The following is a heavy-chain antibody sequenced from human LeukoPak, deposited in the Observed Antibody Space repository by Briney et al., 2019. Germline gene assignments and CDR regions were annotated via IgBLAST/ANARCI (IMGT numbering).Heavy chain of an antibody. D-gene: IGHD6-6*01. V-gene: IGHV4-39*01. CDR3: ARLATWASSPVFDY. J-gene: IGHJ4*02. Sequence: PSETLSLTCTVSGGSISSSSYYWGWIRQPPGKGLEWVGSIYYSGSTYHNPSLKSRVTISVDTSKNQFSLKLSSVTAADTAVYYCARLATWASSPVFDYWGQGTLVTVSS. CDR1: GGSISSSSYY. CDR2: IYYSGST.